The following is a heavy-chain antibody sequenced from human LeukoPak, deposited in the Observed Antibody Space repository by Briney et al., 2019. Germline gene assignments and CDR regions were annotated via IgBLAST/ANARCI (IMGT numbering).Heavy chain of an antibody. CDR2: INPSGGST. J-gene: IGHJ3*02. CDR1: GYTFTSYY. D-gene: IGHD1-26*01. V-gene: IGHV1-46*01. Sequence: ASVKVSCKASGYTFTSYYMHWVRQAPGQGLEWMGIINPSGGSTSYAQKFQGRVTMTRDTSTSTVYMELSSLRSEDTAVYYCARGVPFLGRSQDAFDIWGQGTMVTVSS. CDR3: ARGVPFLGRSQDAFDI.